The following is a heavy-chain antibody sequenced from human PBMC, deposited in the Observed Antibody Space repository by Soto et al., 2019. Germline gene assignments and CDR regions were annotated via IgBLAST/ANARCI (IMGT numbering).Heavy chain of an antibody. Sequence: QVQLVQSGAEVKKPGSSVKVSCKASGGTFSSYTISWVRQAPEQGLEWMGRIIPILGIANYAQKFQGRVTITADKSTSTAYMELSSLRSEDTAVYYCARDPPGPVYNWNAAGWFDPWGQGTLVTVSS. CDR2: IIPILGIA. J-gene: IGHJ5*02. D-gene: IGHD1-1*01. V-gene: IGHV1-69*08. CDR1: GGTFSSYT. CDR3: ARDPPGPVYNWNAAGWFDP.